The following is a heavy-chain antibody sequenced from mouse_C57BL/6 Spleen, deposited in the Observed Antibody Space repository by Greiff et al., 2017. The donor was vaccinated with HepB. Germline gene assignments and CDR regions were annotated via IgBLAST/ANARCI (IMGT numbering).Heavy chain of an antibody. D-gene: IGHD1-1*01. J-gene: IGHJ3*01. CDR2: INPSNGGT. V-gene: IGHV1-53*01. Sequence: VQLQQPGTELVKPGASVKLSCKASGYTFTSYWMHWVKQRPGQGLEWIGNINPSNGGTNYNEKFKSKATLTVDKSSSTAYMQLSSLTSEDSAVYYCARSNYGSSYSFAYWGQGTLVTVSA. CDR1: GYTFTSYW. CDR3: ARSNYGSSYSFAY.